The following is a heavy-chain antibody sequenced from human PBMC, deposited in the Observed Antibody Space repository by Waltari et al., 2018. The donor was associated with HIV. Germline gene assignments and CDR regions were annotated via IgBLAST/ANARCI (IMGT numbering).Heavy chain of an antibody. J-gene: IGHJ5*02. V-gene: IGHV3-53*04. CDR3: ARDPRGGYSWFDP. Sequence: EVQLVESGGGLVQPGGSLRLSCAASGFTVSSNYMSWVRQAPGKGLEWVSVIYSGGSTYYADSVKGRFTISRHNSKNTLYLQMNSLRAEDTAVYYCARDPRGGYSWFDPWGQGTLVTVSS. CDR1: GFTVSSNY. CDR2: IYSGGST. D-gene: IGHD3-10*01.